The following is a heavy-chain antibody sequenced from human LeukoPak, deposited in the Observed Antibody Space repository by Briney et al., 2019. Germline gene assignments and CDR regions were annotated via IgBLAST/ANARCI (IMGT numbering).Heavy chain of an antibody. D-gene: IGHD3-22*01. CDR3: ASGYYYDSSGYHPATYYYYGMDV. V-gene: IGHV1-2*02. CDR2: INPNSGGT. CDR1: GYTFTGYY. J-gene: IGHJ6*02. Sequence: ASVTVSCKASGYTFTGYYMHWVRQAPGQVLEWMGWINPNSGGTNYAQKFQGRVTMTRDTSISTVYMELSSLRSEDTAVYYCASGYYYDSSGYHPATYYYYGMDVWGQGTTVTVSS.